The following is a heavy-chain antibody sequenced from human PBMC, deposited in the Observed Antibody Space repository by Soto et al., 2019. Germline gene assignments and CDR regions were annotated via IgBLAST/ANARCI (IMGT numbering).Heavy chain of an antibody. V-gene: IGHV1-69*19. CDR1: GGTFNTYA. CDR3: AREVQVHTPAFVY. J-gene: IGHJ4*02. Sequence: QVQLVQSGAEMKKPGSSVKVSCQSSGGTFNTYAMNWVRQAPGQGPEWMGDISPMFGAANYAPKFHGRVTITADESTGTSYMQLSSLTSEDTALYFCAREVQVHTPAFVYWGQGTRVTGSS. D-gene: IGHD3-10*01. CDR2: ISPMFGAA.